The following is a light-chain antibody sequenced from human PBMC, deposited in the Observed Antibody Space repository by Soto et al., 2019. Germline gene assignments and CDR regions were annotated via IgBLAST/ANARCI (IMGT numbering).Light chain of an antibody. CDR3: QQRSNWPPRFT. J-gene: IGKJ3*01. Sequence: EIVLTQSPATLSLSPGESSTLSCRASQTVSSYFAWYQQKPGQAPRLLIYDASNRATGIPARFSGSASGTDFPRTISSLEPEDFAVYYCQQRSNWPPRFTFGPGTKVDIK. CDR2: DAS. CDR1: QTVSSY. V-gene: IGKV3-11*01.